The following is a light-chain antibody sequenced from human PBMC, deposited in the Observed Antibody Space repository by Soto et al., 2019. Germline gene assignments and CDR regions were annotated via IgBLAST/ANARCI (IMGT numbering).Light chain of an antibody. CDR2: GAL. CDR1: QSVSRSY. Sequence: EIVLTQSPGTLSLSPGETATLSCRASQSVSRSYLAWYQQKPGQAPRLLIYGALNRATGIPDRFSASGSETDFTLTISRLEPEDFAMYYCQQYGSSPPYTFGQGTKLEIK. V-gene: IGKV3-20*01. J-gene: IGKJ2*01. CDR3: QQYGSSPPYT.